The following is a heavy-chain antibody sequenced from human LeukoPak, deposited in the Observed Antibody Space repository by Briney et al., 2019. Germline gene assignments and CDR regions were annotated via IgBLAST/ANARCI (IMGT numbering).Heavy chain of an antibody. CDR2: IKEDGSGK. D-gene: IGHD2-2*01. CDR3: ARRALRYCSSTSCPAQYYGVDV. J-gene: IGHJ6*04. V-gene: IGHV3-7*03. CDR1: GFIFSSFW. Sequence: GGSLRLSCAASGFIFSSFWMSWVRRAPGKGLEWVANIKEDGSGKYYVDSVKGRFTIYRDNANNSLYLQTNSLRAEDTAVYYCARRALRYCSSTSCPAQYYGVDVWGKGTTVTVSS.